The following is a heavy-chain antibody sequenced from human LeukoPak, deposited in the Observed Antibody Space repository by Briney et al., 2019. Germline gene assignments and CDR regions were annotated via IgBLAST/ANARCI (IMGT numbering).Heavy chain of an antibody. V-gene: IGHV3-23*01. CDR2: ISGSGGST. J-gene: IGHJ4*02. CDR3: APLGVTTWLDY. D-gene: IGHD4-17*01. Sequence: GGSLRLSCAASGFTFSSYAMSWVRQAPGKGLEWVSAISGSGGSTYYADSMKGRFTISRDNSKNTLYLQMNSLRAEDTTVYYCAPLGVTTWLDYWGQGTLVTVSS. CDR1: GFTFSSYA.